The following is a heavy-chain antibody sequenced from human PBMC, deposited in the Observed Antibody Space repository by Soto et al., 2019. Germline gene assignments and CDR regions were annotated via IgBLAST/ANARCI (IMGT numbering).Heavy chain of an antibody. CDR3: ARAITGTEYYYYGMDV. CDR1: GFTFTSYV. CDR2: ISYDGSNE. J-gene: IGHJ6*02. Sequence: QVQLVESGGGVVQPGRSLRLSCAASGFTFTSYVMHWVRQAPGKGLEWVAVISYDGSNEYYADSVKGRFTISRDNSKNTLYLQMNSLRAEDTAVYYCARAITGTEYYYYGMDVWGQGTTVTVSS. V-gene: IGHV3-30-3*01. D-gene: IGHD1-7*01.